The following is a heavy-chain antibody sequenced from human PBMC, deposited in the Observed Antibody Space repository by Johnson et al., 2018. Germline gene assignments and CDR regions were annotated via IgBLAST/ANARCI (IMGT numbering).Heavy chain of an antibody. CDR2: ITSSSSYM. CDR1: GFTFSTYS. J-gene: IGHJ3*02. V-gene: IGHV3-21*01. CDR3: ARWDYFGWGRYGFDI. Sequence: VQLVESGGGLVKPGGSLRLACAASGFTFSTYSMNWVRQAPGKGLEWVSSITSSSSYMYYTASVRGRFTIDRDNAKNSLYLQMNSLRTEDTAVYYCARWDYFGWGRYGFDIWGQGRRVTVSS. D-gene: IGHD3-10*01.